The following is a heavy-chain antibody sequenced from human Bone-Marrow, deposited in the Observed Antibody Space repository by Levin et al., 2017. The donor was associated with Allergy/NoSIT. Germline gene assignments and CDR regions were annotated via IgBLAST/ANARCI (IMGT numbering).Heavy chain of an antibody. CDR2: ISWNSGSI. D-gene: IGHD6-13*01. V-gene: IGHV3-9*01. CDR3: AKDRSSGDYYYYGMDV. CDR1: GFTFDDYA. Sequence: SLKISCAASGFTFDDYAMHWVRQAPGKGLEWVSGISWNSGSIGYADSVKGRFTISRDNAKNSLYLQMNSLRAEDTALYYCAKDRSSGDYYYYGMDVWGQGTTVTVSS. J-gene: IGHJ6*02.